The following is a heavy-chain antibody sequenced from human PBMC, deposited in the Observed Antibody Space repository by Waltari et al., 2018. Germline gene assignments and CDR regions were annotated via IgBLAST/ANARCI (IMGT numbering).Heavy chain of an antibody. Sequence: EVQLVESGGGLVQPGGSLKLSCATSGFSFSGSTIHWVRQTSGRGLEWVGRIRRQPFNYATAYSESVKGRFTISRDDSKNTAYLQMNNLMTEDTAVYYCSGGEVTGTDFWGQGTLVTVSS. CDR1: GFSFSGST. J-gene: IGHJ4*02. CDR2: IRRQPFNYAT. D-gene: IGHD1-1*01. CDR3: SGGEVTGTDF. V-gene: IGHV3-73*01.